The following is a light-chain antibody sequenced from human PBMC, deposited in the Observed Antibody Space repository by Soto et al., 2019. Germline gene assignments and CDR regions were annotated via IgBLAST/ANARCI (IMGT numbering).Light chain of an antibody. CDR2: DVS. Sequence: HSALTQPRSVSGSPGQSVTISCTGTSSDVGGYNYVSWYQQHPGKAPKLMIYDVSKRPSGVPDRFSGSKSGNTASLTISGLQAEDEADYYCCSYAGSYTFVFGTGTKVTVL. CDR1: SSDVGGYNY. J-gene: IGLJ1*01. CDR3: CSYAGSYTFV. V-gene: IGLV2-11*01.